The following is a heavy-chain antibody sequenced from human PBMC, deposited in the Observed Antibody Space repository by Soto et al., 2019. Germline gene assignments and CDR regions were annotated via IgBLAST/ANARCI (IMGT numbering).Heavy chain of an antibody. V-gene: IGHV3-30-3*01. CDR2: ISYDGSNK. J-gene: IGHJ4*02. Sequence: TGGSLRLSCAASGFTFSSYAMHWVRQAPGKGLEWVAVISYDGSNKYYADSVKGRFTISRDNSKNTLYLQMNSLRAEDTAVYYCARAAATGYFDYWGQGTLVTVSS. CDR3: ARAAATGYFDY. CDR1: GFTFSSYA. D-gene: IGHD6-13*01.